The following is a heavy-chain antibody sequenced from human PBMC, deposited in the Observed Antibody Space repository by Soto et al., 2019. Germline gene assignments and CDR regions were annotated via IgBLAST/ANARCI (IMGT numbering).Heavy chain of an antibody. Sequence: EVQLLESGGGLVQPGGSLRLSCAASGFTFSSYAMNWVRQAPGKGLEWVSVISGSGGSTYYADSVKGRFTISRDKSKNTLYLEMTSLRSEDTAVYCCAGRSSCWYCDYWGQCTLVTVSS. D-gene: IGHD6-19*01. CDR1: GFTFSSYA. CDR2: ISGSGGST. CDR3: AGRSSCWYCDY. V-gene: IGHV3-23*01. J-gene: IGHJ4*02.